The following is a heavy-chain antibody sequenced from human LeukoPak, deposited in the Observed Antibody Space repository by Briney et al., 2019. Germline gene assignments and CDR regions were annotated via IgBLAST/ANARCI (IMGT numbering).Heavy chain of an antibody. CDR2: INSDGSST. V-gene: IGHV3-74*01. CDR3: ARDLDSSGYNYYFDY. Sequence: GGSLRLSCAASGFTFSSYWMHWVRQAPGKGLVWVSRINSDGSSTSYADSVKGRFTISRDNAKNTLYLQMNSLRAEDTAVYYCARDLDSSGYNYYFDYWGQGTLVTVSS. CDR1: GFTFSSYW. D-gene: IGHD3-22*01. J-gene: IGHJ4*02.